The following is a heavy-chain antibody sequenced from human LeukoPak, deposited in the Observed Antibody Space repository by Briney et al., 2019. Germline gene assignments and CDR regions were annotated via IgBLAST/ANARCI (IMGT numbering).Heavy chain of an antibody. CDR3: ARRGIAVKSLDY. CDR1: GYTFTSYD. CDR2: MNPNSGNT. V-gene: IGHV1-8*01. J-gene: IGHJ4*02. Sequence: ASVKVSCKAVGYTFTSYDINWVRQATGQGLEWMGWMNPNSGNTGYAQKFQGRVTMTRNTSISTAYMELSSLRSEDTAVYYCARRGIAVKSLDYWGQGTLVTVSS. D-gene: IGHD6-19*01.